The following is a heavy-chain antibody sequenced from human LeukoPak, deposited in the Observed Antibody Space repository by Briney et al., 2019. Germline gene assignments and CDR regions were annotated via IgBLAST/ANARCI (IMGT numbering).Heavy chain of an antibody. CDR3: AASDGEQQLAL. CDR2: ISWNGVTT. D-gene: IGHD6-13*01. Sequence: GGSLRLSCPPSGSSFGGLTMHWVGQVPERVREWVSLISWNGVTTYYRDSVKGRFTISRDDSKNSLYLQMNSLTSEDSALYYCAASDGEQQLALWGQGTLVTVSS. V-gene: IGHV3-43*01. CDR1: GSSFGGLT. J-gene: IGHJ4*02.